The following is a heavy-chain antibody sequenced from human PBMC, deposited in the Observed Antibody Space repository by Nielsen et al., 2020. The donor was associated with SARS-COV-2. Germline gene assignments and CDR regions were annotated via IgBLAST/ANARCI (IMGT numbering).Heavy chain of an antibody. J-gene: IGHJ4*02. CDR2: ISYDGGDE. Sequence: GESLKISCAASGFSFNNYGMHWVRQAPGKGLEWVAAISYDGGDEYYADSVKGRFTVSRDNSRNTLYLEMNSLRADDTAVYYCAKHEGEDWGQGTLVTVSS. CDR3: AKHEGED. D-gene: IGHD3-10*01. CDR1: GFSFNNYG. V-gene: IGHV3-33*05.